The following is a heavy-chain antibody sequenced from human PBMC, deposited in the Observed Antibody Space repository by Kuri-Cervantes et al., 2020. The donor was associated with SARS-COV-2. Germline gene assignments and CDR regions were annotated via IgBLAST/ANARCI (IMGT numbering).Heavy chain of an antibody. CDR2: IKQDGSEK. V-gene: IGHV3-7*01. Sequence: LSLTCAASGFTFSSYWMSWVRQAPGKGLEWVANIKQDGSEKYYVDSVKGRFTISRDNAKNSLYLQMNSLRAEGTAVYYCARDPRGLWHWAFDIWGQGTMVTVSS. CDR1: GFTFSSYW. D-gene: IGHD2-21*01. CDR3: ARDPRGLWHWAFDI. J-gene: IGHJ3*02.